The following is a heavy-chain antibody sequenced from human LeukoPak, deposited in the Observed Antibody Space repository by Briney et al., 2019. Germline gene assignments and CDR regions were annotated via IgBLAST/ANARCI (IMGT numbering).Heavy chain of an antibody. CDR2: ISGGGNTI. V-gene: IGHV3-48*03. Sequence: QTGGSLSLSCAASGFTFSSYEMNCARQAPGKGLEGVSYISGGGNTIYLAHSVKGRFTISRDNAKNSLYLQMNSLRAEDTAVYYCAREGWGLSVADAFDIWGQGTMVTVSS. CDR3: AREGWGLSVADAFDI. CDR1: GFTFSSYE. D-gene: IGHD1-26*01. J-gene: IGHJ3*02.